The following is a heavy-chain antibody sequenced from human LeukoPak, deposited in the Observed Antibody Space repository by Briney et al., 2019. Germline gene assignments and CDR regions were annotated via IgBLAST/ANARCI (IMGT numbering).Heavy chain of an antibody. CDR3: ARDLDYDILTGYYY. Sequence: GGSLRLSCAASGFTVSSNYMSWVRQAPGKGLEWVSVIYSGGSTYYADSVKGRFTISRDNSKNTLYLQMNSLRAEDTAVYYCARDLDYDILTGYYYWGQGTLVTVSS. CDR1: GFTVSSNY. D-gene: IGHD3-9*01. CDR2: IYSGGST. V-gene: IGHV3-53*01. J-gene: IGHJ4*02.